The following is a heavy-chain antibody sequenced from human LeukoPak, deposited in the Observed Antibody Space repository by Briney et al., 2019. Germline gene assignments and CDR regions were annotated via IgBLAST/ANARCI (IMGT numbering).Heavy chain of an antibody. Sequence: GGSLRLSCAASGFTFSSYAMNWVRQAPGKGLEWVSTISGSGGSKHYADSVEGRFTISRDNSKNTVYLQMNRLRAEDTAIYYCAKLTSASGAYGVDVWGQGTTVTVSS. J-gene: IGHJ6*02. D-gene: IGHD3-10*01. CDR2: ISGSGGSK. CDR1: GFTFSSYA. V-gene: IGHV3-23*01. CDR3: AKLTSASGAYGVDV.